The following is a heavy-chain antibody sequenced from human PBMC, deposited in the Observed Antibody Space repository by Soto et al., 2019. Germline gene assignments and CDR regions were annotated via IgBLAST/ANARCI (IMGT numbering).Heavy chain of an antibody. CDR3: ARGGDIVVVVAATSAFDI. V-gene: IGHV1-69*02. J-gene: IGHJ3*02. CDR2: IIPILGIA. CDR1: GGTFSSYT. D-gene: IGHD2-15*01. Sequence: SVKVSCKASGGTFSSYTISWVRQAPGQGLEWMGRIIPILGIANYAQKFQGRVTITADKSTSTAYMELSSLRSEDTAVYYCARGGDIVVVVAATSAFDIWGQGTMVTVSS.